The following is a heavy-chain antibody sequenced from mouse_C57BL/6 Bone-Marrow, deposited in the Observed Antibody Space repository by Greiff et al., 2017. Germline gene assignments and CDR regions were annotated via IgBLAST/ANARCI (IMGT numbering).Heavy chain of an antibody. CDR1: GFTFSDYY. CDR3: ARPFFYYAMDY. J-gene: IGHJ4*01. CDR2: ISNGGGST. Sequence: VQLKESGGGLVQPGGSLKLSCAASGFTFSDYYMYWVRQTPEKRLEWVAYISNGGGSTYYPDTVKGRFTISRDNAKNTLYLQMSRLKSEDTAMYYCARPFFYYAMDYWGQGTSVTVSS. V-gene: IGHV5-12*01.